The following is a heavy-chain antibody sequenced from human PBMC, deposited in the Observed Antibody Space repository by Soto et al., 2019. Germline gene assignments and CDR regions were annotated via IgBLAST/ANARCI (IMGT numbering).Heavy chain of an antibody. CDR1: GFTFSSYG. J-gene: IGHJ4*02. CDR3: AKAPTSTGYYPYFDF. Sequence: QVQLVESGGGVVQPGRSLRLSCAASGFTFSSYGMHWVRQAPGKGLEWVAVISFDGSNRYYPDSVKGRFTISRDNSKNPLYLQMNSLRAEDTAVYYCAKAPTSTGYYPYFDFWGQGTLVTVSS. D-gene: IGHD3-22*01. CDR2: ISFDGSNR. V-gene: IGHV3-30*18.